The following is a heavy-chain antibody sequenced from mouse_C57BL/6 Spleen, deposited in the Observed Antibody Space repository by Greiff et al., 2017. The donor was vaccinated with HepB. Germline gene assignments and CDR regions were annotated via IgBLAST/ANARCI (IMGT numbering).Heavy chain of an antibody. Sequence: VQLQQFGPELVKPGASVKMSCKASGYTFTDYNMHGVKQSHGKSLEWIGYINPNKGGTSYNQKFKGKATLTGNKSSSKAYREPRRLTSEDAAVYYCARRWDLELRGYFDVWGTGTTVTVSS. D-gene: IGHD1-1*01. J-gene: IGHJ1*03. V-gene: IGHV1-22*01. CDR1: GYTFTDYN. CDR3: ARRWDLELRGYFDV. CDR2: INPNKGGT.